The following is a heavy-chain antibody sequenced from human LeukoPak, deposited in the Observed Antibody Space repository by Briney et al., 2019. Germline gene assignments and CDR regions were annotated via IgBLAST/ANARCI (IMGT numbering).Heavy chain of an antibody. CDR2: INWNGGST. D-gene: IGHD6-19*01. Sequence: GGSLRLSCAASGFTFDDYGMSWVRQAPGKGLEWVSGINWNGGSTGYADSVKGRFTISRDNAKNSLYLQMNSLRAEDTALYYCARDQVIAVAPDAFDIWGQGTMVTVSS. CDR1: GFTFDDYG. CDR3: ARDQVIAVAPDAFDI. V-gene: IGHV3-20*04. J-gene: IGHJ3*02.